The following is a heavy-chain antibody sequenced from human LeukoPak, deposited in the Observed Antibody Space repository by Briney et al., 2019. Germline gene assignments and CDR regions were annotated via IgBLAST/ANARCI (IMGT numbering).Heavy chain of an antibody. Sequence: ASVKVSCKASGYTFTSYGISWVRQAPGQGLEWMGWISAYNGNTNYAQKLQGRVTMTTDTSTSTAYMELRSLRSDDTAVYYCARRKVYYYDSSAPLGGDAFDIWGQGTMVTVSS. CDR3: ARRKVYYYDSSAPLGGDAFDI. CDR1: GYTFTSYG. D-gene: IGHD3-22*01. V-gene: IGHV1-18*01. CDR2: ISAYNGNT. J-gene: IGHJ3*02.